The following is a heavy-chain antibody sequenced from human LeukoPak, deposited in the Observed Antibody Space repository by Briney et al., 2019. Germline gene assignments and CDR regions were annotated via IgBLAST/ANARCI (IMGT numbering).Heavy chain of an antibody. CDR2: TNSDGSST. CDR1: GFTFSSYW. J-gene: IGHJ5*02. CDR3: AREGYYYDSSGYGS. D-gene: IGHD3-22*01. Sequence: SGGSLRLSCAASGFTFSSYWMHWVRQAPGKGLVWVSRTNSDGSSTSYADSVKGRFTISRDNAKNTLYLQMNSLRAEDTAVYYCAREGYYYDSSGYGSWGQGTLVTVSS. V-gene: IGHV3-74*01.